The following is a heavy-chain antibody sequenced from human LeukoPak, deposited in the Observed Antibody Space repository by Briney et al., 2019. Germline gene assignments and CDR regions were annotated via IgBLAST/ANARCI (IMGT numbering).Heavy chain of an antibody. V-gene: IGHV3-20*04. CDR2: ISLNGGST. CDR1: GFTFSSYS. J-gene: IGHJ4*02. D-gene: IGHD3-3*01. Sequence: GGSLRLSCAASGFTFSSYSMNWVRQAPGKGLEWVSGISLNGGSTGYADSMKGRFTISRDNAKNSLYLEMNSLRAEDTAVYYCAKSISRITIFGVLIRGFDYWGQGTLVTVSS. CDR3: AKSISRITIFGVLIRGFDY.